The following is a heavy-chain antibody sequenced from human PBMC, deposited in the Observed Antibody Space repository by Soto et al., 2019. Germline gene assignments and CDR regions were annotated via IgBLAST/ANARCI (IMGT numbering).Heavy chain of an antibody. Sequence: GGSLRLSCAASGFTFSSYGMHWVRQAPGKGLEWVAVIWYDGSNKYYADSVKGRFTISRDNSKNTLYLQMNSLRAEDTAVYYCARDYDFWSGYYTPAGYWGQGTLVTVSS. D-gene: IGHD3-3*01. J-gene: IGHJ4*02. CDR1: GFTFSSYG. CDR2: IWYDGSNK. V-gene: IGHV3-33*01. CDR3: ARDYDFWSGYYTPAGY.